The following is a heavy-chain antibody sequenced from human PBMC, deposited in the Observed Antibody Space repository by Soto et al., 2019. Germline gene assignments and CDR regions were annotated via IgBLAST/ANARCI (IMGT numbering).Heavy chain of an antibody. J-gene: IGHJ6*02. Sequence: RASVKVSCKASGGTFSSYAISWVRQAPGQGLEWMGGIIPIFGTANYAQKFQGRVTITADESTSTAYMELSSLRSEDTAVYYCASHGDTVVTPYYYYGMDVWGQGTTVTVSS. CDR3: ASHGDTVVTPYYYYGMDV. CDR1: GGTFSSYA. CDR2: IIPIFGTA. V-gene: IGHV1-69*13. D-gene: IGHD2-21*02.